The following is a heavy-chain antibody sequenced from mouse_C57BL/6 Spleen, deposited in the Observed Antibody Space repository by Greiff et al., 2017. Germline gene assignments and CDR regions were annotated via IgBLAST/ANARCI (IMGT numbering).Heavy chain of an antibody. CDR2: ISYDGSN. Sequence: EVKLQESGPGLVKPSQSLSLTCSVTGYSITSGYYWNWIRQFPGNKLEWMGYISYDGSNNYNPSLKNRISITRDTSKNQFFLKLNSVTTEDTATYYCARGLGYFDVWGTGTTVTVSS. V-gene: IGHV3-6*01. CDR3: ARGLGYFDV. J-gene: IGHJ1*03. D-gene: IGHD2-2*01. CDR1: GYSITSGYY.